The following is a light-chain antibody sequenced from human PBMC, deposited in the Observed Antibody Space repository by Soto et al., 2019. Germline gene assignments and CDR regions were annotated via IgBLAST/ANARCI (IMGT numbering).Light chain of an antibody. V-gene: IGKV1-16*01. Sequence: DIHMTQSPSSLSASVGDRVTITCRASHPININLVWFQQKPGKAPKSLIYAATNLQSGVPSRFSGSGGGTDFSLTISSLQPEDVATYYCQKYQRYPPSFGGGTKLEIK. J-gene: IGKJ4*01. CDR3: QKYQRYPPS. CDR1: HPININ. CDR2: AAT.